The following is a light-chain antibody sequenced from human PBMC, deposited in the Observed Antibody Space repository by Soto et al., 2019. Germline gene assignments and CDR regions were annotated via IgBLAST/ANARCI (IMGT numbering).Light chain of an antibody. J-gene: IGLJ2*01. V-gene: IGLV2-11*01. CDR2: DVT. Sequence: QSALTQPRSVSGSPGQSVTISCTGTSIDVGSDNYVSWYQQHPGKAPKVMIYDVTKRPSGVPDRFSGSKSCNTASLTISGHQDEDDADYFSCSYAGSDSVFGGGTKVTVL. CDR3: CSYAGSDSV. CDR1: SIDVGSDNY.